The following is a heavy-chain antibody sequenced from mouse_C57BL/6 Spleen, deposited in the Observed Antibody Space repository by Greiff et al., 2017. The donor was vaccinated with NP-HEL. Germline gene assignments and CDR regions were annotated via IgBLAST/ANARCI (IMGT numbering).Heavy chain of an antibody. D-gene: IGHD2-4*01. CDR3: ARNYYYDRYYYAMDY. J-gene: IGHJ4*01. Sequence: QVQLQQSGPGLVQPSQSLSITCTVSGFSLTSYGVHWVRQSPGKGLEWLGVIWSGGGADYNAAFISRLSTSKDNSTSQVFFKMNSLQADDTAIYYCARNYYYDRYYYAMDYWGQGTSVTVSS. CDR1: GFSLTSYG. CDR2: IWSGGGA. V-gene: IGHV2-2*01.